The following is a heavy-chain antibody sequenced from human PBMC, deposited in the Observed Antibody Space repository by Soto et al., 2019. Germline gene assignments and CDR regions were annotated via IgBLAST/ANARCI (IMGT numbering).Heavy chain of an antibody. CDR1: GFTFSSYA. D-gene: IGHD2-15*01. Sequence: GSLRLSCAASGFTFSSYAMHWVRQAPGKGLEWVAVISYDGSNKYYADSVKGRFTISRDNSKNTLYLQMNSLRAEDTAVYYCARDPCSGGSCYPPFFDYWGQGTLVTVSS. CDR2: ISYDGSNK. V-gene: IGHV3-30-3*01. CDR3: ARDPCSGGSCYPPFFDY. J-gene: IGHJ4*02.